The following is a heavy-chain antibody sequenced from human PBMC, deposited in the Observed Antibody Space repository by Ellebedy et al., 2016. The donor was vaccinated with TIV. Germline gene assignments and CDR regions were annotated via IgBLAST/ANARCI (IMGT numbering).Heavy chain of an antibody. CDR1: GYTFSNYF. D-gene: IGHD6-19*01. CDR3: ARARSSGWLHTPDY. CDR2: INPSSGST. V-gene: IGHV1-46*04. J-gene: IGHJ4*02. Sequence: AASVKVSCKASGYTFSNYFVHWVRQAPGQGLEWMGIINPSSGSTTYAQKLQGRLTMTRDTSTSTVYMELSSLRSEDTAVYYCARARSSGWLHTPDYWGQGLLVTVSS.